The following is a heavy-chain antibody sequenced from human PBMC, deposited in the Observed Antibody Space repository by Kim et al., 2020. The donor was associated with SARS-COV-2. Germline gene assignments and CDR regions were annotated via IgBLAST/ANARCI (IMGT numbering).Heavy chain of an antibody. Sequence: GESLKISCKGSGYSFTSYWIGWVRQMPGKGLEWMGIIYPGDSDTRYSPSFQGQVTISADKSISTAYLQWSSLKASDTAVYYCARILGYCTNGVCHFDAFDIWGQGTMGTVSS. CDR1: GYSFTSYW. CDR3: ARILGYCTNGVCHFDAFDI. CDR2: IYPGDSDT. V-gene: IGHV5-51*01. J-gene: IGHJ3*02. D-gene: IGHD2-8*01.